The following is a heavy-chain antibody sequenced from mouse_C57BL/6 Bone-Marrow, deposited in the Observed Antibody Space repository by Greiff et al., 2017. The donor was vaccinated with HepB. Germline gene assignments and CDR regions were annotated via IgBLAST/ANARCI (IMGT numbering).Heavy chain of an antibody. J-gene: IGHJ3*01. Sequence: QVQLQQCGAELARPGASVKLSCKASGYTFTSYGISWVKQRTGQGLEWIGEIYPRSGNTYYNEKFKGKATLTADKSSSTAYMELRSLTSEDSAVYFCEREFNYGACWGQGTLVTDSA. CDR2: IYPRSGNT. CDR1: GYTFTSYG. D-gene: IGHD1-1*01. V-gene: IGHV1-81*01. CDR3: EREFNYGAC.